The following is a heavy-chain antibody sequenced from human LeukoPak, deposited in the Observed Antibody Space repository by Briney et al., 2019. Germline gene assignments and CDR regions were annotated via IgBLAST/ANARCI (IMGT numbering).Heavy chain of an antibody. Sequence: KPSESLSLTCTVSGGSISSYYWSWIRQPPGKGLEWVWYIYYSGSTNYNPSLKSRVTISVDTSKNQFSLKLSSVTAADTAVYYCARVDPDSSSTLEVFDYWGQGTLVAVSS. CDR1: GGSISSYY. D-gene: IGHD6-6*01. V-gene: IGHV4-59*01. CDR3: ARVDPDSSSTLEVFDY. J-gene: IGHJ4*02. CDR2: IYYSGST.